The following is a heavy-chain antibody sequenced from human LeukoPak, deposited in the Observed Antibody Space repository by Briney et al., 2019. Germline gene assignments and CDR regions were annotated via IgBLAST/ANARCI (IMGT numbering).Heavy chain of an antibody. Sequence: HPSETLSLTCAVYGGSFSNYYWGWIRQSPVKGLEWIGEINDSERIIYNPSLKSRVTISVDMSKNQFSLRLNSVTAADTAIYYCVRRWNYGIYYRIDVWGKGTTVTVSS. J-gene: IGHJ6*04. CDR1: GGSFSNYY. V-gene: IGHV4-34*01. CDR2: INDSERI. CDR3: VRRWNYGIYYRIDV. D-gene: IGHD1-7*01.